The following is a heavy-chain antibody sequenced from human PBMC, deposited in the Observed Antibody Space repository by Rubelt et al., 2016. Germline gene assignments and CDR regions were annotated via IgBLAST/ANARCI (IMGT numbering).Heavy chain of an antibody. CDR1: GGSINSYY. V-gene: IGHV4-59*08. D-gene: IGHD6-19*01. J-gene: IGHJ4*02. CDR2: IYYSGST. Sequence: QVQLQESGPGLVKPSETLSLTCTVSGGSINSYYWSWIRQPPGKGLEWIGHIYYSGSTNYNPSLKSRVTISVDTSKNQFSLKLNSVTAADTAVYYCARSGKQWDALDYWGQGTLLTVSS. CDR3: ARSGKQWDALDY.